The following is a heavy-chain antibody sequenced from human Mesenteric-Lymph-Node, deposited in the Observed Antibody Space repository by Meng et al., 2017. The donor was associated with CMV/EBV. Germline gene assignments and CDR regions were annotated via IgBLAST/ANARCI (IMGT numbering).Heavy chain of an antibody. J-gene: IGHJ4*02. CDR2: TSFDGSNK. D-gene: IGHD3-22*01. V-gene: IGHV3-30*04. CDR3: ARAYGSGGFYLFDY. Sequence: GFTFSAYAMHGVRQAPGKGLEWVAVTSFDGSNKYYAGSVRGRFTISRDNSNYTLFLQMNRLRADDTAVYYCARAYGSGGFYLFDYWGQGTLVTVSS. CDR1: GFTFSAYA.